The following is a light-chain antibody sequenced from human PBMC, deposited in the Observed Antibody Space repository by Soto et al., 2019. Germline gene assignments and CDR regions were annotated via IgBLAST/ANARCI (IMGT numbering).Light chain of an antibody. CDR3: QQYGSSPPIT. V-gene: IGKV3-20*01. CDR1: QIVSSSY. Sequence: EIVLTQSPGTLSLSPGERATLSCRASQIVSSSYLAWYQQKPGQAPRLLIYGASSRATGIPDRFSGSGSGTDFTLTISRLEPEDFTVYYCQQYGSSPPITFGQGTRLENK. CDR2: GAS. J-gene: IGKJ5*01.